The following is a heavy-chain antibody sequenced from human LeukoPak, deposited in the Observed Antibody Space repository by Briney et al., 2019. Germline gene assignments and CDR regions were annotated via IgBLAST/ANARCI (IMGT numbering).Heavy chain of an antibody. CDR3: ARRTGPGTLDY. V-gene: IGHV4-61*01. D-gene: IGHD6-13*01. Sequence: SETLSLTCIVSGGSVTSGTYYWSWIRQPPGKGLEWIGNIYYSESTNYNPSLKSRVTISVDTSKNQFPLKLSSVTAADTAVYYCARRTGPGTLDYWGQGTLVTVSS. CDR2: IYYSEST. J-gene: IGHJ4*02. CDR1: GGSVTSGTYY.